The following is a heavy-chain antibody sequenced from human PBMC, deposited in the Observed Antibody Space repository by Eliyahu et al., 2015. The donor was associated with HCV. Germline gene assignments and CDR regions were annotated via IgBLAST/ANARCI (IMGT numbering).Heavy chain of an antibody. D-gene: IGHD3-3*01. J-gene: IGHJ6*02. CDR1: GFTFSSYE. CDR3: ARETPWSGYFYYYYYGMDV. Sequence: EVQLVESGGGLVQPGGSLRLSCAASGFTFSSYEXNWVRQAPGKGLEWVSYISSSGSTIYYADSVKGRFTISRDNAKNSLYLQMNSLRAEDTAVYYCARETPWSGYFYYYYYGMDVWGQGTTVTVSS. CDR2: ISSSGSTI. V-gene: IGHV3-48*03.